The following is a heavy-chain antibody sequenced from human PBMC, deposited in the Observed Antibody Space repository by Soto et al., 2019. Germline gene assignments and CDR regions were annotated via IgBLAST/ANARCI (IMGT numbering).Heavy chain of an antibody. J-gene: IGHJ4*02. CDR1: GYPFSTYA. D-gene: IGHD3-3*01. CDR3: ARSVLIFGSPRRLDY. Sequence: EASVKVSCKASGYPFSTYALTWVRQAPGQGLEWMGWINPYNGDSKYARKYQDRVTMTTDTSTTTAYMEVRSLRSDDTAVYYCARSVLIFGSPRRLDYWGQGTLVTVSS. CDR2: INPYNGDS. V-gene: IGHV1-18*04.